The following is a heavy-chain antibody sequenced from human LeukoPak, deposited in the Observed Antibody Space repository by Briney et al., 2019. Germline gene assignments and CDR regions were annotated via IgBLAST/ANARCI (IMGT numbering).Heavy chain of an antibody. D-gene: IGHD3-22*01. CDR1: GYSISRGYY. Sequence: SETLSLTCTVSGYSISRGYYWGWIRQPPGKGLEWIGSIYHSGSTYYNPSLKSRVTISVDTSKNQFSLKLSSVTAADTAVYYCARATYYYDSSGYWTLEFDFDIWGQGTMVTVSS. V-gene: IGHV4-38-2*02. CDR2: IYHSGST. CDR3: ARATYYYDSSGYWTLEFDFDI. J-gene: IGHJ3*02.